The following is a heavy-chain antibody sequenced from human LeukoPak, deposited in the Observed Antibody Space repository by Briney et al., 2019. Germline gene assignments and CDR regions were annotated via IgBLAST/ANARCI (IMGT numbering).Heavy chain of an antibody. J-gene: IGHJ4*02. V-gene: IGHV3-33*08. CDR1: GFTFSSYG. CDR3: ARESRQWLVLGGVDY. CDR2: IGYDGRNK. D-gene: IGHD6-19*01. Sequence: GGSLRLSCAASGFTFSSYGIHWVRQAPGKGLEWVTFIGYDGRNKYYADSVKGRFTISRDNSKNTLYLQMNSLRAEDTAVYYCARESRQWLVLGGVDYWGQGTLVTVSS.